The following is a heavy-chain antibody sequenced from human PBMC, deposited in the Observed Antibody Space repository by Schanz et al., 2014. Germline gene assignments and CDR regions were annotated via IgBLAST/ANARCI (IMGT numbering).Heavy chain of an antibody. D-gene: IGHD6-13*01. CDR1: GFTFSSYG. CDR2: ISSSGST. V-gene: IGHV3-23*01. Sequence: EGQLLESGGGLVQPWGSLRLSCAASGFTFSSYGMSWVCQAPGKGLEWVSGISSSGSTYYADSVKGRFTISRDNSKNTLYLQMNSLRAEDTAVYYCAKDIAPLAARPGYGMDVWGQGTTVTVSS. J-gene: IGHJ6*02. CDR3: AKDIAPLAARPGYGMDV.